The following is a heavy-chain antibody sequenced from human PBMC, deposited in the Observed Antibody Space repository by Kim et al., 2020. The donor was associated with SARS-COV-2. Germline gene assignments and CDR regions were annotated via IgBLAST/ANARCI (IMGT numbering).Heavy chain of an antibody. CDR3: AGGQDDLNDYYGMDV. Sequence: GKGRFTIARDNAKNSLYLQMNSLRAEDTAVYYCAGGQDDLNDYYGMDVWGQGTTVTVSS. J-gene: IGHJ6*02. V-gene: IGHV3-21*01. D-gene: IGHD2-15*01.